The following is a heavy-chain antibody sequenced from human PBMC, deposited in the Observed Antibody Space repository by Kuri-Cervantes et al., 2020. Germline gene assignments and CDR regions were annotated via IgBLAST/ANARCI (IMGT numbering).Heavy chain of an antibody. CDR3: AKGHRGGSGVDY. J-gene: IGHJ4*02. CDR2: IWYDGSNK. Sequence: GGSLRLSCAASGFTFSSYGMHWVRQAPGKGLEWVAVIWYDGSNKYYADSVKGRFTISRDNSKNTLYLQMNSLRAEDTAVYYCAKGHRGGSGVDYWGQGTLVTCYS. V-gene: IGHV3-30*02. CDR1: GFTFSSYG. D-gene: IGHD3-10*01.